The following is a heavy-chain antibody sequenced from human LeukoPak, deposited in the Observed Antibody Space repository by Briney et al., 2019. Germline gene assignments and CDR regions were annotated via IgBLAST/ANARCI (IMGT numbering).Heavy chain of an antibody. V-gene: IGHV4-31*02. CDR3: ARTLRDGYIDY. D-gene: IGHD5-24*01. Sequence: TWIRQHPGKGLEWIGYISYIGRTYYNPSLKSRITISVDTSKNQFSLKLSSVTAADTAVYYCARTLRDGYIDYWGQGTLVTVSS. CDR2: ISYIGRT. J-gene: IGHJ4*02.